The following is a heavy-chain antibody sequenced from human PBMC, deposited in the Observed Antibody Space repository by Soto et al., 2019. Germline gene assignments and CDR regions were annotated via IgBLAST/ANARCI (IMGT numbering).Heavy chain of an antibody. J-gene: IGHJ6*02. D-gene: IGHD1-26*01. CDR1: GGSISSSNC. Sequence: SETLSLTCAVSGGSISSSNCWSWVRQPPGKGLEWIGEIYHSGSTNYNPSLKSRVTISVDKSKNQFSLKLSPVTAADTAVYYCARISGSYYYGMDVWGQGTTVTVSS. CDR2: IYHSGST. V-gene: IGHV4-4*02. CDR3: ARISGSYYYGMDV.